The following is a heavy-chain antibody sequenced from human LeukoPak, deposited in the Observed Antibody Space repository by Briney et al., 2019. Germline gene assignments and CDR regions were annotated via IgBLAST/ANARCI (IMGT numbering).Heavy chain of an antibody. CDR1: GFILSSYE. Sequence: GGALRLSCATSGFILSSYEMNWVRQAPGKGLEWVSHISSTGGTTYYADSVNGRFTISRDNAKNSLYLQMNTLRDEDTAVYYCARGGDYGDNSAFDYWGQGTLVTVSS. D-gene: IGHD4-17*01. V-gene: IGHV3-48*03. CDR3: ARGGDYGDNSAFDY. J-gene: IGHJ4*02. CDR2: ISSTGGTT.